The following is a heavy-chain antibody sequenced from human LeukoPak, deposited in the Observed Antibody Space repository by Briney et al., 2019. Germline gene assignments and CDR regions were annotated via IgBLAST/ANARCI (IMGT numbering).Heavy chain of an antibody. V-gene: IGHV1-18*01. J-gene: IGHJ4*02. CDR1: GYTFTSYG. CDR2: ISAYNGNT. Sequence: ASVKISCKASGYTFTSYGISWVRQAPGQGLEWMGWISAYNGNTNYAQKLQGRVTTTTDTSTSTAYMELRSLRSDDTAVYYCARVGSSGWSQEVDYWGQGTLVTVSS. CDR3: ARVGSSGWSQEVDY. D-gene: IGHD6-19*01.